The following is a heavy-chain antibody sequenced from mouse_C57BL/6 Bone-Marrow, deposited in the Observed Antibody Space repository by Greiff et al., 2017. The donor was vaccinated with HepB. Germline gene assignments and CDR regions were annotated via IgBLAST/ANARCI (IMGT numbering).Heavy chain of an antibody. D-gene: IGHD2-3*01. CDR3: ARCRWLLPTFAY. CDR1: GFSLSTSGMG. CDR2: IYWDDDK. Sequence: QVTPKESGPGTLQSSQILSLTCPFSGFSLSTSGMGVSWIRQPSGTGLEWLAHIYWDDDKRYNPSLKSRLTISKDTSRNHVILNITSVDTADTATYYCARCRWLLPTFAYWGRGTLVTVSA. V-gene: IGHV8-12*01. J-gene: IGHJ3*01.